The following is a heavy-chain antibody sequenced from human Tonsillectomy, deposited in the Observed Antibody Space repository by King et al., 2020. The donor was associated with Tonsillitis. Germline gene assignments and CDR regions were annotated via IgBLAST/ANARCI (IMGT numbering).Heavy chain of an antibody. J-gene: IGHJ4*02. V-gene: IGHV3-48*02. Sequence: VQLVESGGGLVQPGGSLRLSCAASGFTFSNYNMNWVRQAPGKGLEWVSYISSSSGIRYYADSVKGRFTISRDNAKNSLFLQMNRLRDEDTAVYYCASQYYDYILGTHSYFDSWGQGTLVTVSS. CDR3: ASQYYDYILGTHSYFDS. D-gene: IGHD3-16*01. CDR1: GFTFSNYN. CDR2: ISSSSGIR.